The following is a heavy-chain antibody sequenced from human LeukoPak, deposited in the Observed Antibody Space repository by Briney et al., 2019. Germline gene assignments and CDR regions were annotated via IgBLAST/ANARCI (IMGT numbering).Heavy chain of an antibody. J-gene: IGHJ2*01. Sequence: PSETLSLTCTVSGGSISGYYYNWIRQPPGKGLEWIGFIYYIGSTNYNPSLKSRVTISLDTSKNQSSLKLSSVTTADTAVYYCAMSVVTLYWYFDLWGRGTLVTVSS. CDR1: GGSISGYY. V-gene: IGHV4-59*01. D-gene: IGHD4-23*01. CDR3: AMSVVTLYWYFDL. CDR2: IYYIGST.